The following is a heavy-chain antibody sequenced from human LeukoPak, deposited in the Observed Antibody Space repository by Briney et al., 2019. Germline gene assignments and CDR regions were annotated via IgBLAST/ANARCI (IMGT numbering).Heavy chain of an antibody. Sequence: GSSVKVSCKASGGTFSSYATSWARQAPGQGLEWMGGIIPIFGTANYAQKFQGRVTITADKSTSTAYMELSSLRSEDTAVYYCASGPGQATTQGFDYWGQGTLVTVSS. V-gene: IGHV1-69*06. CDR2: IIPIFGTA. J-gene: IGHJ4*02. D-gene: IGHD5-12*01. CDR1: GGTFSSYA. CDR3: ASGPGQATTQGFDY.